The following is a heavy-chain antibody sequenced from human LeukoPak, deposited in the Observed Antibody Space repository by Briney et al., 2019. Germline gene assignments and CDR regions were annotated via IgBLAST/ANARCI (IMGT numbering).Heavy chain of an antibody. CDR2: ISSSSTTI. Sequence: PGGSLRLSCAASGFTFSTYEMNWVRQAPGKGLEWVSYISSSSTTIYYADSVKGRFTISRDNAKNSLYLQMNSLRDEDTAVYYCARDLRVRGVYYFDYWGQGTLVTVSS. V-gene: IGHV3-48*02. CDR3: ARDLRVRGVYYFDY. CDR1: GFTFSTYE. J-gene: IGHJ4*02. D-gene: IGHD3-10*01.